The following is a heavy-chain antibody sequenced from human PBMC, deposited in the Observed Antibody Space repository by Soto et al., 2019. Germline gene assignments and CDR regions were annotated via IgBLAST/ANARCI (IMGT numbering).Heavy chain of an antibody. V-gene: IGHV3-11*01. Sequence: QVQLAESGGGLVKSGGSLTLSCSTSGFFFTDYFMSCIRQAPGKGLEWVSYISPSGDVTHYADSVKGRFTISRDNTKNSLFLQMSSLRDDDTAVYYCARQLERRVGAASHWGQGTRVSVSS. CDR1: GFFFTDYF. J-gene: IGHJ4*02. D-gene: IGHD1-26*01. CDR3: ARQLERRVGAASH. CDR2: ISPSGDVT.